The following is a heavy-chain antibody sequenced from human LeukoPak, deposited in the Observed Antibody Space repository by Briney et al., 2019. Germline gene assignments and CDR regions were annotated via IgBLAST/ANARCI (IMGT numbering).Heavy chain of an antibody. J-gene: IGHJ4*02. CDR3: AGRFLEWLLDY. CDR2: IYYSGGT. CDR1: GGSISSGGYY. D-gene: IGHD3-3*01. Sequence: SETLSLTCTVSGGSISSGGYYWSWIRQHPGKGLEWIGYIYYSGGTYYNPSLKSRVTISVDTSKNQFSLKLSSVTAADTAVYYCAGRFLEWLLDYWGQGTLVTVSS. V-gene: IGHV4-31*03.